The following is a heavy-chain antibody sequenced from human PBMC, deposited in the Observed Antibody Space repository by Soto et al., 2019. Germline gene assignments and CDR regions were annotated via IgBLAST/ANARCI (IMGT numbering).Heavy chain of an antibody. J-gene: IGHJ4*02. Sequence: QVQLQESGPGLVKASETLSLTCAVSGGSITSYFWSWIRQSPGKGLEWIGYIYYSGSTKYNPSLHSRVTISVDTSKNQFSLKLSSVTAADTAMYYCARDRYYDSTGYYDYWGQGTLVTVSS. CDR1: GGSITSYF. CDR3: ARDRYYDSTGYYDY. V-gene: IGHV4-59*01. CDR2: IYYSGST. D-gene: IGHD3-22*01.